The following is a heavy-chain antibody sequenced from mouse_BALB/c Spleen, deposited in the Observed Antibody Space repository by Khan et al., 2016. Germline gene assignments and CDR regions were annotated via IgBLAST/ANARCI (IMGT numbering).Heavy chain of an antibody. CDR2: NDPANGNS. V-gene: IGHV14-3*02. CDR1: GFNIKDIY. D-gene: IGHD1-1*01. CDR3: ARRGPVNCYGGSIDY. J-gene: IGHJ2*01. Sequence: VRLQQSGAELVKPGASVKLFCTASGFNIKDIYMHWVKQRPEQGLEWIGRNDPANGNSKYDSKFQGKATILVDKFSNTAYLQLSSLTSEDTAVYYSARRGPVNCYGGSIDYWGQGTTLTVSS.